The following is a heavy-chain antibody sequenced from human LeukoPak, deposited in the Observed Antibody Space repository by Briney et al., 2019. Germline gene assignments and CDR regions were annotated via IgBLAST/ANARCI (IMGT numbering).Heavy chain of an antibody. CDR1: GFTFSSYG. J-gene: IGHJ4*02. CDR3: AKDRSGWLPSTPFDY. V-gene: IGHV3-23*01. D-gene: IGHD6-19*01. CDR2: ISGSGGST. Sequence: GGSLRLSCAASGFTFSSYGMSWVRQAPGKGLEWVSAISGSGGSTYYADSVKGRFTISRDNSKNTLYLQMNSLRAEDTAVYYCAKDRSGWLPSTPFDYWGQGTLVTVSS.